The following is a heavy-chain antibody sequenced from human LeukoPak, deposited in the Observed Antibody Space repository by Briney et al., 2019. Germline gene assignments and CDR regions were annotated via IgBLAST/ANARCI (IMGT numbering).Heavy chain of an antibody. CDR2: ISYDGSNK. CDR3: AKDLCSGGSSYYFDY. CDR1: GFTFSSYG. J-gene: IGHJ4*02. Sequence: PGGSLRLSCAASGFTFSSYGMHWVRQAPGKGLEWVAVISYDGSNKYYADSVKGRFTISRDNSKNTLYLQMNSLRAEDTAVYYCAKDLCSGGSSYYFDYWGQGTLVTVSS. V-gene: IGHV3-30*18. D-gene: IGHD2-15*01.